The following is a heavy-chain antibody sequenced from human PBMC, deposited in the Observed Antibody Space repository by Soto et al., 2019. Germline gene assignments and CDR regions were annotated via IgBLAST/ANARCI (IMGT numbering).Heavy chain of an antibody. CDR3: ARRLARGVIGWFDP. J-gene: IGHJ5*02. V-gene: IGHV4-39*02. D-gene: IGHD3-10*01. Sequence: QLQLQESGPGLVKPSETLSLTCTVSGGSISSGTYYWGWIRQPPGKGLEWIGSLYYTGRTYYSPSLKSRVTISVDTSNNHFSLNLTSVTAADTAVYYCARRLARGVIGWFDPWGQGTLVTVSS. CDR1: GGSISSGTYY. CDR2: LYYTGRT.